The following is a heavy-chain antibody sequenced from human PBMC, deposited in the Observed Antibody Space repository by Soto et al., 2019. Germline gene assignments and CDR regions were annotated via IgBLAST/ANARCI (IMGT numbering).Heavy chain of an antibody. V-gene: IGHV4-39*01. CDR3: ASRGRRPYYFDY. Sequence: PSETLSLTCTVSGGSISSSSYYWGWIRQPPGKGLEWIGSIYYSGSTYYNPSLKSRVTISVDTSKNQFSLKLSSVTAADTAVYYCASRGRRPYYFDYWGQGTLVTVSS. CDR2: IYYSGST. J-gene: IGHJ4*02. D-gene: IGHD5-12*01. CDR1: GGSISSSSYY.